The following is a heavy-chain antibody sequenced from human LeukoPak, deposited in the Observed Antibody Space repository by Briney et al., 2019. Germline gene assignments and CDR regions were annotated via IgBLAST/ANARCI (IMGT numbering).Heavy chain of an antibody. J-gene: IGHJ5*02. D-gene: IGHD6-6*01. Sequence: GGSLRLSCAASGFTFSDYYMSWIRQAPGKGLEWVSYISSSGSTIYYADSVKGRFTISRDNAKNSLYLQMNSLRAEDTAVYYRARDLFSGIAGRRPGYYNWFDPCGQGTLVTGSS. CDR3: ARDLFSGIAGRRPGYYNWFDP. CDR2: ISSSGSTI. V-gene: IGHV3-11*04. CDR1: GFTFSDYY.